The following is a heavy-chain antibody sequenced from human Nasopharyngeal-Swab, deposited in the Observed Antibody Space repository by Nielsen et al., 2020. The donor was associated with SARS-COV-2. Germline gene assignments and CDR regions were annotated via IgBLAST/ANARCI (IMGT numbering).Heavy chain of an antibody. CDR1: GGSISSYY. CDR3: ARANIPEITIFGVARRTGMDV. J-gene: IGHJ6*02. CDR2: IYYSGST. Sequence: SETLSLTCTVSGGSISSYYWSWIRQPPGKGLEWIGYIYYSGSTNYNPSLKSRVTISVDTSKNQFSLKLSSVTAADTAVYYCARANIPEITIFGVARRTGMDVWGQGTTVTVSS. V-gene: IGHV4-59*01. D-gene: IGHD3-3*01.